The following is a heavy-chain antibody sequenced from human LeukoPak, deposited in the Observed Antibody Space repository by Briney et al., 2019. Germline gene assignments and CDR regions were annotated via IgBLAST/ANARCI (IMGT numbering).Heavy chain of an antibody. J-gene: IGHJ6*03. CDR1: GGSISSSSHY. D-gene: IGHD1-26*01. CDR3: ARHRGLGGSPYYYYYMDV. V-gene: IGHV4-39*01. Sequence: SETLSLTCTASGGSISSSSHYWGWIRQPPGKGLEWIGNIYYSGSTHYNSSLKSRVTISVDTSKNQFSLELSSVTAADTAVYYCARHRGLGGSPYYYYYMDVWGKGTTVTVSS. CDR2: IYYSGST.